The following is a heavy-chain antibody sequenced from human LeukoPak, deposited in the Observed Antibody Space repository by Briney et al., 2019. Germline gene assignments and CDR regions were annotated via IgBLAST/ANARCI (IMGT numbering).Heavy chain of an antibody. CDR3: ARGGFEVDY. CDR2: ISNSGSTI. J-gene: IGHJ4*02. CDR1: GFTFSSYD. D-gene: IGHD3-10*01. V-gene: IGHV3-48*03. Sequence: PGGSLRLSCAASGFTFSSYDMNWVRQAPGKGLEWVSYISNSGSTIYYADSVKGRFTISRDNSKNTLYLQMNSLRAEDTAVYYCARGGFEVDYWGQGTLVTVSS.